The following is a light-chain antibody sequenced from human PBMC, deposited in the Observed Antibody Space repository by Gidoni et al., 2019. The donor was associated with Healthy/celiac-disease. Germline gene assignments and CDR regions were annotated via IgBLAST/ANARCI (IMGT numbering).Light chain of an antibody. Sequence: DIVMTQSPDSLAVSLGERATINCKSSQSVLYSSNHKNYLAWYQQNPGQPPKLLSSWSATRESGVPDRCSGSGSGPDVTLPISSLQAEDVAVYYCQQYYSTPFTFGPGTNVDI. V-gene: IGKV4-1*01. CDR2: WSA. J-gene: IGKJ3*01. CDR3: QQYYSTPFT. CDR1: QSVLYSSNHKNY.